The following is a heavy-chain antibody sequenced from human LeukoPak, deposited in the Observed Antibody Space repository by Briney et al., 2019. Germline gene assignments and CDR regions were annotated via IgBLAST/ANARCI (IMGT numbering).Heavy chain of an antibody. D-gene: IGHD4-11*01. Sequence: SQTLSLTCTVSGGFITRYYWSWIRQPAATGLEWIERIYTSAITNYNPSLKSRVTMSVDTSKNQFSLKLSSVTAADTAVYYCARVPTRAYFDYWGQGNLVTVSS. V-gene: IGHV4-4*07. CDR3: ARVPTRAYFDY. CDR2: IYTSAIT. J-gene: IGHJ4*02. CDR1: GGFITRYY.